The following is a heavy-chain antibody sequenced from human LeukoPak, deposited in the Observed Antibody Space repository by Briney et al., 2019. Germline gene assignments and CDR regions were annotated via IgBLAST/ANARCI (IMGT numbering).Heavy chain of an antibody. Sequence: GGSLRLSCAASGFTFSSYAMSWVRQAPGKGLEWVSAISGSGGSTYYADSVKGRFTISRDNSKNTLYLQMNSLRAEDTAVYYCAKDLKSSGYSPRGYWGQGTLVTVSS. V-gene: IGHV3-23*01. CDR2: ISGSGGST. J-gene: IGHJ4*02. CDR3: AKDLKSSGYSPRGY. D-gene: IGHD3-22*01. CDR1: GFTFSSYA.